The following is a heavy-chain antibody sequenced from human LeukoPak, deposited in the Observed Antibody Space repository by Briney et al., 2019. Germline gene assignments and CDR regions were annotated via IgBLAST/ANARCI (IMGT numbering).Heavy chain of an antibody. Sequence: ASVKVSCKASGYTFTGYYMNWVRQAPGQGLEWMGWINPNSGGTNYAQKLQGRVTMTTDTSTSTAYMELRSLRSDDTAVYYCARGRKQQHSDYWGQGTLVTVSS. D-gene: IGHD6-13*01. CDR3: ARGRKQQHSDY. J-gene: IGHJ4*02. CDR1: GYTFTGYY. V-gene: IGHV1-2*02. CDR2: INPNSGGT.